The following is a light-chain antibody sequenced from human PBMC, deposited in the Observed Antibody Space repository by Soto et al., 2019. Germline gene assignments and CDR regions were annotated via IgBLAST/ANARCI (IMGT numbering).Light chain of an antibody. CDR1: SNDIGGYNS. V-gene: IGLV2-11*01. CDR2: DVG. CDR3: CSYAGSSTLYV. Sequence: QSALTQPRSVSGSPGQSVTISCTGTSNDIGGYNSVSWYQQHAGKAPKLMISDVGKRPSGVPDRFSGSKSGNTASLTISGLQAEDEADYFCCSYAGSSTLYVFGTGTKVTVL. J-gene: IGLJ1*01.